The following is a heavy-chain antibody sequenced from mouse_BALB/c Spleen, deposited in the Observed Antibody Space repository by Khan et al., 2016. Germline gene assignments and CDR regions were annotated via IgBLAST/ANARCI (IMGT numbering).Heavy chain of an antibody. D-gene: IGHD1-1*01. V-gene: IGHV1-80*01. J-gene: IGHJ1*01. CDR3: ARSLNSDYYGSSYVREWYFDV. CDR2: IYPGDGDT. CDR1: GYAFSSYW. Sequence: QVQLKQSGAELVRPGSSVKISCKASGYAFSSYWMNWVKQRPGQGLEWIGQIYPGDGDTNYNGKFKGKVTLTADKSSSTAYMQLRSQTSEYSAVYFCARSLNSDYYGSSYVREWYFDVWGAGTTVTVSS.